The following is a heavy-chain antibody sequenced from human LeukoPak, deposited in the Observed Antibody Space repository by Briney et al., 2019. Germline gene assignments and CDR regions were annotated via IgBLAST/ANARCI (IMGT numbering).Heavy chain of an antibody. CDR1: GGSISSGGHY. CDR2: IYYSGST. V-gene: IGHV4-31*03. CDR3: AREAWVTTPRTFDY. Sequence: NPSQTLSLTCTVSGGSISSGGHYWNWIRQHPGKGLEWIGYIYYSGSTYYNPSLKSRVTISVDTSKNQFSLKLSSVTAADTAVYYCAREAWVTTPRTFDYWGQGTLVTVSS. J-gene: IGHJ4*02. D-gene: IGHD1-1*01.